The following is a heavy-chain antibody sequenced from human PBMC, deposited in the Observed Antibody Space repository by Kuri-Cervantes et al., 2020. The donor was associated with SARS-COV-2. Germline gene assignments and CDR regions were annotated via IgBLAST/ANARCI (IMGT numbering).Heavy chain of an antibody. CDR1: GCTFTDYY. V-gene: IGHV1-2*02. CDR3: ASLGDAGDLSPPFDY. CDR2: INPDGGT. Sequence: ASVKVSCKASGCTFTDYYMNWVRQAPGQGPEWMGWINPDGGTNSAQKFQGRVTMTRDTSTSTVHMELSRLRFDDTAVFYCASLGDAGDLSPPFDYWGQGTLVTVSS. J-gene: IGHJ4*02. D-gene: IGHD3-16*01.